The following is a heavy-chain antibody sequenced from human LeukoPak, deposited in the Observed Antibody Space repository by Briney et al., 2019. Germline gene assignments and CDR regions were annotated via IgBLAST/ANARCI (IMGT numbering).Heavy chain of an antibody. Sequence: GRSLRLSCAASGFTISSYGMHWVRQAPGKGLEWVAVISYDGSNKYYADSVKGRFTISRDNSKNTLYLQMNSLRAEDTAVYYCAKDLPTSSEAAALGGAFDIWGQGTMVTVSS. D-gene: IGHD6-13*01. V-gene: IGHV3-30*18. CDR3: AKDLPTSSEAAALGGAFDI. CDR1: GFTISSYG. J-gene: IGHJ3*02. CDR2: ISYDGSNK.